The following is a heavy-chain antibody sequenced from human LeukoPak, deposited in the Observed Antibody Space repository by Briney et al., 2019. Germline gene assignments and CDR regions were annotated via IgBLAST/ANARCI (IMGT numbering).Heavy chain of an antibody. J-gene: IGHJ3*02. Sequence: GGSLRLSCAASGFTFSSYSMSWIRQAPGKGLEWVSYISSSGSTIYYADSVKGRFTISRDNSKNTLYLQMNSLRAEDTAVYYCARGGSYLSAFDIWGQGTMVTVSS. CDR1: GFTFSSYS. D-gene: IGHD1-26*01. V-gene: IGHV3-48*01. CDR3: ARGGSYLSAFDI. CDR2: ISSSGSTI.